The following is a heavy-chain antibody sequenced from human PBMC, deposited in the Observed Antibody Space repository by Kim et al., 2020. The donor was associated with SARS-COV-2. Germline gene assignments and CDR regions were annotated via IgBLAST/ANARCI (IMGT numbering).Heavy chain of an antibody. J-gene: IGHJ3*02. V-gene: IGHV4-34*01. CDR2: INHSGST. CDR1: GGSFSGYY. D-gene: IGHD1-26*01. Sequence: SETLSLTCAVYGGSFSGYYWSWIRQPPGKGLEWIGEINHSGSTNYNPSLKSRVTISVDTSKNQFSLKLSSVTAADTAVYYCARDSGSYRSGAFDIWGQGTMVTVSS. CDR3: ARDSGSYRSGAFDI.